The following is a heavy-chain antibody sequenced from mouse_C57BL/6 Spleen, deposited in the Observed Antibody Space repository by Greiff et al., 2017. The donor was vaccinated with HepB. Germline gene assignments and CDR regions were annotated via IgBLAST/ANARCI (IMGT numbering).Heavy chain of an antibody. Sequence: QVHVKQPGAELVKPGASVKLSCKASGYTFTSYWMQWVKQRPGQGLEWIGEIDPSDSYTNYNQKFKGKATLTVDTSSSTAYMQLSSLTSEDSAVYYCASKSYLYYFDYWGQGTTLTVSS. CDR1: GYTFTSYW. V-gene: IGHV1-50*01. CDR2: IDPSDSYT. J-gene: IGHJ2*01. D-gene: IGHD2-12*01. CDR3: ASKSYLYYFDY.